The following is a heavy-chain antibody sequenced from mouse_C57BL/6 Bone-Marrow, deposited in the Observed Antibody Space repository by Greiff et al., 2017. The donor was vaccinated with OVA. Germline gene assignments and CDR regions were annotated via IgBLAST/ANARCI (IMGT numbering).Heavy chain of an antibody. CDR3: ARDRGDYPYYYAMDY. CDR2: ISYSGST. Sequence: QLKESGPGMVKPSQSLSLTCTVTGYSITSGYDWHWIRHFPGNKLEWMGYISYSGSTNYNPSLKSRISITHDTSKNHFFLKLNSVTTEDTATYYCARDRGDYPYYYAMDYWGQGTSVTVSS. V-gene: IGHV3-1*01. J-gene: IGHJ4*01. CDR1: GYSITSGYD. D-gene: IGHD2-4*01.